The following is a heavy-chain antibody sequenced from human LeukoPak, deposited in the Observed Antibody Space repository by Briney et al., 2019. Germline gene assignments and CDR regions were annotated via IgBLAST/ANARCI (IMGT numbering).Heavy chain of an antibody. CDR3: ARGYGSGSYNWFDP. CDR2: IYYNGNT. Sequence: SETLSLTCSVSDGSINSYYWNWIRRPPGKGLEWIGYIYYNGNTNYNPSLKSRVTISVDTSKNQFSLKLSSVTAADTAVYYCARGYGSGSYNWFDPWGQGTLVTVSS. J-gene: IGHJ5*02. CDR1: DGSINSYY. V-gene: IGHV4-59*01. D-gene: IGHD3-10*01.